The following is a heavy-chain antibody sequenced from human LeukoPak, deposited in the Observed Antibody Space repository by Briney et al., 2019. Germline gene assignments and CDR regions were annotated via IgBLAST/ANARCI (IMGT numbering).Heavy chain of an antibody. Sequence: GGSLRLSCAASGFTFSFYAMSWVRQAPGKGLEWVAGITSSGNTTYYADPVKGRFTISRDNSRNILYLQMNSLRAEDTAVYYCAREVDGYSFDYWGQGTLVTVSS. CDR1: GFTFSFYA. J-gene: IGHJ4*02. CDR3: AREVDGYSFDY. D-gene: IGHD5-24*01. CDR2: ITSSGNTT. V-gene: IGHV3-23*01.